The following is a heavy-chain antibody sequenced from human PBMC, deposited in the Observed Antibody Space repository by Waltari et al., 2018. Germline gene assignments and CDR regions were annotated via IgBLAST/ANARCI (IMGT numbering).Heavy chain of an antibody. Sequence: EVQVVESGGGLVQPGGYLRLSCAASGLTFSSHWMHWVRQAPGKGLVWVSRINGDGRSTSYADSVKGRFTISRDNANNTVYLQMDSLRAEDTAVYYCVSGESGFAIRGQGSLVTVSS. J-gene: IGHJ4*02. CDR1: GLTFSSHW. CDR3: VSGESGFAI. D-gene: IGHD3-3*01. CDR2: INGDGRST. V-gene: IGHV3-74*01.